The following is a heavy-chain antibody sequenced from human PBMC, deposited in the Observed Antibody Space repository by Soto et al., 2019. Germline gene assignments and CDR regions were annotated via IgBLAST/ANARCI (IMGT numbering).Heavy chain of an antibody. Sequence: QVQLVQSGAEVKKPGASVKVSCKASGYTFTSYAMHWVRQAPGQRHEWMGWINAGNGNTKYSQTFQGGVTITRDRAASTVYMERSRLRSEVTAVYYCARDSDIVVGPADHYMDVWGKGTTVIVAS. CDR1: GYTFTSYA. V-gene: IGHV1-3*01. CDR2: INAGNGNT. J-gene: IGHJ6*03. D-gene: IGHD2-2*01. CDR3: ARDSDIVVGPADHYMDV.